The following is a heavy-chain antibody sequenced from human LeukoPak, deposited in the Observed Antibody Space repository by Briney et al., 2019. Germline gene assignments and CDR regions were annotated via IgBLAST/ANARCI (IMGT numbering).Heavy chain of an antibody. V-gene: IGHV3-33*01. CDR3: ASAAGPFDH. CDR1: GLSFSDYG. CDR2: IWSDGSNK. D-gene: IGHD6-13*01. Sequence: QTGGSLRLSCVVSGLSFSDYGMHWVRQAPGKGLEWVAVIWSDGSNKYYADSVKGRFTISRDNSKNTVYLQMNTLRADDTAVYFCASAAGPFDHWGQGTLVTVSS. J-gene: IGHJ4*02.